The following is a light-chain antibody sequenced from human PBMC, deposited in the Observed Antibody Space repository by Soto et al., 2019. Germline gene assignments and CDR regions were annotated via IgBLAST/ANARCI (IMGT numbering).Light chain of an antibody. CDR2: GAS. Sequence: EIVLTQPPGTLSLSPGERATLSCRASQSVASSYLAWYQQKPGQAPRLLIYGASSRATGIPDRFSGSGSGTDFTLTISRLEPEDFAVYYCHHYGSSPHTFGQGTKLEIK. CDR3: HHYGSSPHT. V-gene: IGKV3-20*01. J-gene: IGKJ2*01. CDR1: QSVASSY.